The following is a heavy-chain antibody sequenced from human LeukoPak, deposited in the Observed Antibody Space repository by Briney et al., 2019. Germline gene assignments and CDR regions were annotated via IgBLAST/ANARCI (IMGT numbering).Heavy chain of an antibody. CDR3: AREMDFWSGYWGYFDY. D-gene: IGHD3-3*01. CDR2: IHTSGST. J-gene: IGHJ4*02. Sequence: SETLSLTCTVSGGSISSYYWSWIRQPAGKGLEWIGRIHTSGSTNYNPSLKSRVTMSVDTSKNQFSLKLSSVTAADTAVYYCAREMDFWSGYWGYFDYWGQGTLVTVSS. CDR1: GGSISSYY. V-gene: IGHV4-4*07.